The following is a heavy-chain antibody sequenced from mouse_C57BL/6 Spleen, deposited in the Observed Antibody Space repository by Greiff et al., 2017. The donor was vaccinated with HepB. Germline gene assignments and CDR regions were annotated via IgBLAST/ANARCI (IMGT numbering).Heavy chain of an antibody. Sequence: QVQLQQPGAELVKPGASVKLSCKASGYTFTSYWMQWVKQRPGQGLEWIGEIDPSDSYTNYNQKFKGKATLTVDTSSSTAYMQLSSLTSEDSAVYYCARPGSSLWFAYWGQGTLVTVSA. CDR1: GYTFTSYW. J-gene: IGHJ3*01. V-gene: IGHV1-50*01. CDR3: ARPGSSLWFAY. D-gene: IGHD1-1*01. CDR2: IDPSDSYT.